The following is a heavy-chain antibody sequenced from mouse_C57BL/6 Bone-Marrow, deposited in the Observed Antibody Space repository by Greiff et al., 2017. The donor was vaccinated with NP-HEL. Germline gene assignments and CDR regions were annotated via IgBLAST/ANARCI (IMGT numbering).Heavy chain of an antibody. V-gene: IGHV1-52*01. CDR2: IDPSDSET. CDR3: ARGITTVVAIEYYAMDY. D-gene: IGHD1-1*01. J-gene: IGHJ4*01. Sequence: QVQLQQPGAELVRPGSSVKLSCKASGYTFTSYWMHWVKQRPIQGLEWIGNIDPSDSETHYNQKFKDKATLTVDKSASTAYMQRSSLTSEDSAVYYCARGITTVVAIEYYAMDYWGQGTSVTVSS. CDR1: GYTFTSYW.